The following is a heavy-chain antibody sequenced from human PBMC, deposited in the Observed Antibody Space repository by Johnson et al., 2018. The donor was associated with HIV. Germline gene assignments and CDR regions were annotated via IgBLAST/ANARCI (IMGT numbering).Heavy chain of an antibody. D-gene: IGHD5-18*01. CDR3: ARERDTDMAGDAFDI. V-gene: IGHV3-30*04. CDR2: ISYDGSNK. Sequence: QVQLVESGGGVVQPGRSLRLSCAASGFTFSSYAMHWVRQDPGKGLEWVAVISYDGSNKYYADSVKGRFTISRDNAKNTLYLQMNSLRAEDTAVYYCARERDTDMAGDAFDIWGQGTMVTVSS. CDR1: GFTFSSYA. J-gene: IGHJ3*02.